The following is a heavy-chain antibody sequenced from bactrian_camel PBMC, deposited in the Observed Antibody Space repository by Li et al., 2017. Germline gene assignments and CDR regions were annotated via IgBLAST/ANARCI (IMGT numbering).Heavy chain of an antibody. J-gene: IGHJ6*01. CDR2: LFTGDDSK. V-gene: IGHV3S1*01. CDR3: AAGSARYCRPLSPLFVLADFDT. Sequence: QVQLVESGGGSVQAGESLTLSCATSGYTFSSLCMAWFRQLPGKKREVVATLFTGDDSKYYADFVKGRFAIAQDNAKNTLYLQMNSLKPEDTAMYYCAAGSARYCRPLSPLFVLADFDTWGQGTQVTVS. CDR1: GYTFSSLC. D-gene: IGHD3*01.